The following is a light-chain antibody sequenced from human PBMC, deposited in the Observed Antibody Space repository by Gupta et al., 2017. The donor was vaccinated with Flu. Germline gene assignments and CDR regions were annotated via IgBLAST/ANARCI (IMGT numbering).Light chain of an antibody. V-gene: IGLV1-40*01. J-gene: IGLJ2*01. CDR3: QSYDSSLSGVV. CDR2: GNT. Sequence: QSVLTQPPSVSGAPGQRVTISCPGSDSNIGAGYDVHWYLKLPGTAPKLLIYGNTNRPSGVPDRFSGSKSGTSPSLAITGLQAEDEAYYYCQSYDSSLSGVVFGGGTKLTVL. CDR1: DSNIGAGYD.